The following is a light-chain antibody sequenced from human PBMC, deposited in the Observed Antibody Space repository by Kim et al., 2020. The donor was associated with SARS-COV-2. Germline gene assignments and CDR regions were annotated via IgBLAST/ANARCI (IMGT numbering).Light chain of an antibody. CDR1: SSDY. CDR3: NSYAGNNIVV. Sequence: LTQPPSASGFPEQSVTISCTGTSSDYVSWYQHHPGKAPKLIIYDVNKRPSGVPARFSGSKSGNTASLTVSGIQADDEADYYCNSYAGNNIVVFGGGTQLTVL. V-gene: IGLV2-8*01. CDR2: DVN. J-gene: IGLJ2*01.